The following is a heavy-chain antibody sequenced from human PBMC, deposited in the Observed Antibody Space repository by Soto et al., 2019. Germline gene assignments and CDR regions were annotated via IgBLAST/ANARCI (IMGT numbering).Heavy chain of an antibody. V-gene: IGHV3-11*01. CDR2: ITSDGSPI. D-gene: IGHD1-1*01. Sequence: QVQLVESGGGLVKHGGSLRLSGAASGFTFSDYYMSWIRQAPGKGLEWVSYITSDGSPIYYADSVRGRFTISRDSSKNSVSLPMNSLRAEYTAMYYCAGGEMSTISFDYWGQGTLVNVSS. CDR3: AGGEMSTISFDY. J-gene: IGHJ4*02. CDR1: GFTFSDYY.